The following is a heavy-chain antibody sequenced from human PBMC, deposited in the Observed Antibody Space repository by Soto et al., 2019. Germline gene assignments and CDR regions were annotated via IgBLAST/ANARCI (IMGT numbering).Heavy chain of an antibody. V-gene: IGHV3-30-3*01. J-gene: IGHJ4*02. CDR1: GFTFSSYA. D-gene: IGHD3-22*01. Sequence: QVQLVESGGGVVQPGRSLRLSCAASGFTFSSYAMHWVRQAPGKGLEWVAVISYDGSNKYYADSVKGRFTISRDNSKNTRYLQRHSLRAEDTAVYYCAREASYYYDSTGYYYATYFDYWGQGTLVTVSS. CDR2: ISYDGSNK. CDR3: AREASYYYDSTGYYYATYFDY.